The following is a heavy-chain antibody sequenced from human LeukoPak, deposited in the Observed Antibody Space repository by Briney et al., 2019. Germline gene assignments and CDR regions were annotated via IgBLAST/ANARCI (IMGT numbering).Heavy chain of an antibody. D-gene: IGHD2-2*02. V-gene: IGHV3-21*01. CDR2: ISSSSSYI. CDR3: ARDGCSSTSCYTDDAFDF. Sequence: GGSLRLSCAASGFTFSSYSMNWVRQAPGKGLEWVSSISSSSSYIYYADSVKSRFTISRDNAKNSLYLQMNSLRAEDTAVYYCARDGCSSTSCYTDDAFDFWGQGTMVTVSS. J-gene: IGHJ3*01. CDR1: GFTFSSYS.